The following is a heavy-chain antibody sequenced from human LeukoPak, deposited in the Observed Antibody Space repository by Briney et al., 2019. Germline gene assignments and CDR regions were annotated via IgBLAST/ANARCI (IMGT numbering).Heavy chain of an antibody. V-gene: IGHV4-39*01. CDR2: IYYSGST. Sequence: SETLSLTCTVSGGSISSSSYYWGWIRQPPGKGLEWIGSIYYSGSTYYNPSLQSRVTISVDTSKNQFSLKLSSVTAADTAVYYCARVGRTGMYAFDIWGQGTMVTVSS. J-gene: IGHJ3*02. CDR1: GGSISSSSYY. D-gene: IGHD1-1*01. CDR3: ARVGRTGMYAFDI.